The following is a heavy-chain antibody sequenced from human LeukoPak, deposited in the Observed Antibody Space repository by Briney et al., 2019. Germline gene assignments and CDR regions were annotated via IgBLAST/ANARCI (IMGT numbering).Heavy chain of an antibody. CDR1: GGSMNSGGYY. J-gene: IGHJ4*02. V-gene: IGHV4-31*03. CDR3: ARTSYCTGGSCFFDY. Sequence: SETLSLTCTVSGGSMNSGGYYWTWIRQYPGKGLEWIGYIDYIGNTYYKASLKSRIAISVDTSKNQFSLKLSAVTAADAAVYFCARTSYCTGGSCFFDYWGREPLSPSPQ. D-gene: IGHD2-15*01. CDR2: IDYIGNT.